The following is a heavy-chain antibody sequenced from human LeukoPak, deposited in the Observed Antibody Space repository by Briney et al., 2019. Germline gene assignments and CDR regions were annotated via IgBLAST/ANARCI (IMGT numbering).Heavy chain of an antibody. J-gene: IGHJ4*02. D-gene: IGHD1-26*01. CDR1: GSTLSTYW. CDR2: INSDGSST. CDR3: ARGPSGGRYYVGDY. V-gene: IGHV3-74*01. Sequence: GGSLRLSCAASGSTLSTYWMHWVRRAPGKGLVWVSRINSDGSSTSYADSVKGRFTISRDNAKNTLYLQMNSLRAEDTAVYYCARGPSGGRYYVGDYWGQGTLVTVSS.